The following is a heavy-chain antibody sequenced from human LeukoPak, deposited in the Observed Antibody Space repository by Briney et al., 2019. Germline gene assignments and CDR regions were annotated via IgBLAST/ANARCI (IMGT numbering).Heavy chain of an antibody. CDR2: ISYDGSNK. D-gene: IGHD5-12*01. CDR3: ARARRQKVADY. V-gene: IGHV3-30-3*01. Sequence: GRSLGLSCAASGFTFSSYAMHWVRQAPGKGLEWVAVISYDGSNKYYADSVKGRFTISRDNSKNTLYLQMNSLRAEDTAVYYCARARRQKVADYWGQGTLVTVSS. J-gene: IGHJ4*02. CDR1: GFTFSSYA.